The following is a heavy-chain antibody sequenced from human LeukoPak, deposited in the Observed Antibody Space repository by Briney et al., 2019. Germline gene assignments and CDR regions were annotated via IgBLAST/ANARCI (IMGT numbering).Heavy chain of an antibody. CDR1: GYPFTSYH. Sequence: GSVKVSCKASGYPFTSYHMHWVRQAPGQGPEWMGIIVAVGGSTSYAQKFQGRVTMTRDTATSTVYMELSSLRSEDTAVYYCARGYGYSSLGESWGQGTLVTVSS. CDR2: IVAVGGST. V-gene: IGHV1-46*01. J-gene: IGHJ5*02. D-gene: IGHD6-13*01. CDR3: ARGYGYSSLGES.